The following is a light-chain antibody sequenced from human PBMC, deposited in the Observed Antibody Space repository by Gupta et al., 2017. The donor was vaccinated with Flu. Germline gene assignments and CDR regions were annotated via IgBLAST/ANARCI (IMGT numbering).Light chain of an antibody. CDR1: SSYVGGYNY. J-gene: IGLJ2*01. CDR2: DVS. CDR3: SSYTSSTTLVL. V-gene: IGLV2-14*04. Sequence: SSYVGGYNYVSWYQQHPGKAPKLMIFDVSNRPSGVSNRFSGSKSGNTASLTISGLQAEDEADYYCSSYTSSTTLVLFGGGTKLTVL.